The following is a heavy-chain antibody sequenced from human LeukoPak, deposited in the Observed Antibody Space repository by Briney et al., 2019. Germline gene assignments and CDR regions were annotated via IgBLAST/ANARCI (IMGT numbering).Heavy chain of an antibody. Sequence: GGSLRLSCAASGFTFSSYWMHWVRQAPGKGLEWVSSINSDGSTVKGRFTISRDNADNSLYLQMNSLRGEDTAVYFCARGGSDSSRYWLYWGQGTLVTVSS. CDR1: GFTFSSYW. J-gene: IGHJ4*02. V-gene: IGHV3-74*01. CDR3: ARGGSDSSRYWLY. D-gene: IGHD6-25*01. CDR2: INSDGST.